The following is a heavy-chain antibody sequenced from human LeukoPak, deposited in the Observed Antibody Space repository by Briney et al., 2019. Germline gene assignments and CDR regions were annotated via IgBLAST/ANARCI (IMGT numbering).Heavy chain of an antibody. J-gene: IGHJ3*02. V-gene: IGHV1-18*01. CDR2: ISAYNGNT. Sequence: ASVKVSCKASGYTFTSYGISWVRQAPGQGLEWIGWISAYNGNTNYAQKLQGRVTMTTDTSTSTAYMELRSLRSDDTAVYYCARVTGTTGPDAFDIWGQGTMVTVSS. CDR3: ARVTGTTGPDAFDI. D-gene: IGHD1-7*01. CDR1: GYTFTSYG.